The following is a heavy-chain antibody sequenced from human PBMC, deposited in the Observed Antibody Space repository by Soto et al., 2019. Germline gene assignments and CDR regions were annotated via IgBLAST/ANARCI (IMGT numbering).Heavy chain of an antibody. J-gene: IGHJ5*02. V-gene: IGHV4-30-4*08. CDR1: GGSISSYY. CDR2: IYYSGST. D-gene: IGHD3-22*01. Sequence: LSLTCTVSGGSISSYYWSWIRQPPGKGLEWIGYIYYSGSTYYNPSLKSRVTISVDTSKNQFSLKLSSVTAADTAVYYCARGPSYYYDSSGYAYNWFDPWGQGTLVTVSS. CDR3: ARGPSYYYDSSGYAYNWFDP.